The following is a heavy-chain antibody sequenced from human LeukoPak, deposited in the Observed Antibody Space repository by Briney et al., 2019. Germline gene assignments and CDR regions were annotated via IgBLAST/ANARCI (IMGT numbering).Heavy chain of an antibody. Sequence: GASVKVSCKASGYTFTSYAMNWVRQAPGQGLEWMGWINTNTGNPTYAQGFTGRFVFSLDTSVSTAYLQISSLKAEDTAVYYCARAFHCSSTSCYAFMRFNDAFDIWGQGTMVTVSS. J-gene: IGHJ3*02. V-gene: IGHV7-4-1*02. CDR3: ARAFHCSSTSCYAFMRFNDAFDI. CDR1: GYTFTSYA. D-gene: IGHD2-2*01. CDR2: INTNTGNP.